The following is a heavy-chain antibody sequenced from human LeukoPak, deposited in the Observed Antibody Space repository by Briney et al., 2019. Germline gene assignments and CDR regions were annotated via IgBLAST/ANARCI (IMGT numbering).Heavy chain of an antibody. V-gene: IGHV3-7*01. CDR2: IKQDGSEK. D-gene: IGHD1-26*01. CDR1: GFTFSTYR. J-gene: IGHJ6*03. Sequence: GGSLRLSCAASGFTFSTYRVTWVRQAPGKGLEWVANIKQDGSEKHYVDSVKGRFTHSRDNAKHSLYLQMSSLRAEDTAVYYCTRDPYSGSYGNYYYYFMDVWGKGTTVTISS. CDR3: TRDPYSGSYGNYYYYFMDV.